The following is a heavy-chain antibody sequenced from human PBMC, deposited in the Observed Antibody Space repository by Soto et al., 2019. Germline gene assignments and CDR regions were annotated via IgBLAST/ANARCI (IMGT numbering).Heavy chain of an antibody. CDR2: IKSKTNGGTT. CDR1: GFTFNNAW. CDR3: TRDDTFDY. V-gene: IGHV3-15*07. Sequence: EVQLVESGGSLVEPGGSLRLSCAASGFTFNNAWMNCVRQAPGKGLEWVARIKSKTNGGTTNYAAPVKGRFTISRDDSKNTLHLQMNSLKIEDTAMYFCTRDDTFDYWGQGTLVTVSS. J-gene: IGHJ4*02.